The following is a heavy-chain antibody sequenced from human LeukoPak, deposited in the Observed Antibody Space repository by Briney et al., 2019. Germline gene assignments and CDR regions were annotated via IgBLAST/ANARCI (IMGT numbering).Heavy chain of an antibody. V-gene: IGHV3-30*03. J-gene: IGHJ4*02. D-gene: IGHD1-1*01. CDR3: ARGAGTTDY. CDR2: ISYDGSNK. CDR1: GITFSDYY. Sequence: PGGSLRLSCAAYGITFSDYYMSWIRQAPGKGLEWVAVISYDGSNKYYADSVKGRFTISRDNSKNTLYLQMNSLRAEDTAVYYCARGAGTTDYWGQGTLVTVSS.